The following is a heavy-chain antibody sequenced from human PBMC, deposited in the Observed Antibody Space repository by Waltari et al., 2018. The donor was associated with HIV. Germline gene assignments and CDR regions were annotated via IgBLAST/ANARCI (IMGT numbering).Heavy chain of an antibody. D-gene: IGHD3-3*01. V-gene: IGHV4-34*01. CDR2: INHSGNT. CDR1: GGPFSAPH. Sequence: VQLPQWGAGLLKPSEPLSLPCAAHGGPFSAPHWTWLRQSHGKGLEWIGEINHSGNTNYNPSLESRVTISIDTSKKQFSLRLSSVTAADTAVYYCARDLPSKYYDFWSGYYRDAFDIWGQGTRVTVSS. CDR3: ARDLPSKYYDFWSGYYRDAFDI. J-gene: IGHJ3*02.